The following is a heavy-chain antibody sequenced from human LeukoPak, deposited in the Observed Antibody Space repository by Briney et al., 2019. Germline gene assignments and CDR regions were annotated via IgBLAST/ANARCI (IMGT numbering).Heavy chain of an antibody. J-gene: IGHJ4*02. Sequence: ASVKVSCKASGYTFTSYGISWVRQAPGQGLEWMGWINPNSGGTNYAQKFQGRVTMTRDTSISTAYMELSRLRSDDTAVYYCARGAVDIVATIPYFDYWGQGTLVTVSS. D-gene: IGHD5-12*01. V-gene: IGHV1-2*02. CDR2: INPNSGGT. CDR3: ARGAVDIVATIPYFDY. CDR1: GYTFTSYG.